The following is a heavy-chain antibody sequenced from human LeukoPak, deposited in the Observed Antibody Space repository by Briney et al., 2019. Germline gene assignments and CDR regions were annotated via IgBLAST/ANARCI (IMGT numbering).Heavy chain of an antibody. CDR3: AADRSGYALDY. D-gene: IGHD5-12*01. J-gene: IGHJ4*02. V-gene: IGHV4-39*01. CDR1: GGSISSSSYY. Sequence: PSETLSLTCTVSGGSISSSSYYWGWIRQPPGKGLEWIGSMYYSGSTYYNSSLKSRVTISVDTPKNQFSLKLSSVTAADTAVYYCAADRSGYALDYWGQGTLVTVSS. CDR2: MYYSGST.